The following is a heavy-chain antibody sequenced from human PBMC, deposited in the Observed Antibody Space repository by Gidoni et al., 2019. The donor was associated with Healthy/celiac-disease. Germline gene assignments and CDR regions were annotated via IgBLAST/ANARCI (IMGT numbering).Heavy chain of an antibody. Sequence: QLQLQESGPGLVKPSETLSLTCTVSGGSISSSSYYWGWIRQPPGKGLEWIGSIYYSGITYYNPSIKSRGTISGDTSKNQFSLKLSSVTAADTDVYDCARQCGSYFSYYYGMDVWGQGTTVTVSS. CDR1: GGSISSSSYY. CDR2: IYYSGIT. J-gene: IGHJ6*02. CDR3: ARQCGSYFSYYYGMDV. V-gene: IGHV4-39*01. D-gene: IGHD1-26*01.